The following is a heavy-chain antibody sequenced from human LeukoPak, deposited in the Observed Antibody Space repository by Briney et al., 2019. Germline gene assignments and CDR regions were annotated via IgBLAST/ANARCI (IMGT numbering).Heavy chain of an antibody. V-gene: IGHV3-23*01. CDR3: AKGSYYDSSGSFYFDY. CDR1: VFTFSSYS. Sequence: GGSLRLSCAASVFTFSSYSMSWVRQAPGKGLEWVSGISGSGDNTYYADSVKGRFTISRDNSKNTLYVQVNSLGTEDTAAYYCAKGSYYDSSGSFYFDYWGQGTLVTVSS. CDR2: ISGSGDNT. J-gene: IGHJ4*02. D-gene: IGHD3-22*01.